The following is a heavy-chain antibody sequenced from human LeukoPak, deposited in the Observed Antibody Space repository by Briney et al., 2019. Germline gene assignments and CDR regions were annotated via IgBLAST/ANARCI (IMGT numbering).Heavy chain of an antibody. CDR2: IYSSGST. V-gene: IGHV4-39*07. D-gene: IGHD3-10*01. CDR1: GVSISSSSDY. CDR3: ARLVEANYGSGGNWLDP. Sequence: SETLSLTCTVSGVSISSSSDYWAWIRQPPGKGLEWIGSIYSSGSTNYKPSLKSQVTMSVDTSKNQFSLNLNSVTAADTAVYYCARLVEANYGSGGNWLDPWGQGTLVTVSS. J-gene: IGHJ5*02.